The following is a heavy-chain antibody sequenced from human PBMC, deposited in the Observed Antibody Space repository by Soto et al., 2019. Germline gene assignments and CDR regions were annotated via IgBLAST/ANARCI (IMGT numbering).Heavy chain of an antibody. CDR1: GFTFSSYA. CDR2: ISGSGGST. Sequence: GGSLRLSCAASGFTFSSYAMSWVRQAPGKGLEWVSAISGSGGSTYYADSVKGRFTISRDNSKNALFLQMNSLRAEDTAIYYCAKGRCTNDCSGFDSWGQGTLVTVSS. V-gene: IGHV3-23*01. J-gene: IGHJ4*02. D-gene: IGHD2-8*01. CDR3: AKGRCTNDCSGFDS.